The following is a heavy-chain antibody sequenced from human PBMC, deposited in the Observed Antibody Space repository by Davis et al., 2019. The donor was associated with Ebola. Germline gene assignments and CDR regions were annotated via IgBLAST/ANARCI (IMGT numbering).Heavy chain of an antibody. Sequence: PGGSLRLSCAASGFTFSSYAMSWVRQAPGKGLEWVSSISSSSSYIYYADSVKGRFTISRDNAKNSLYLQMNSLRAEDTAVYYCARGGPYCGGDCYWDYGMDVWGQGTTVTVSS. CDR1: GFTFSSYA. CDR3: ARGGPYCGGDCYWDYGMDV. CDR2: ISSSSSYI. J-gene: IGHJ6*02. D-gene: IGHD2-21*02. V-gene: IGHV3-21*01.